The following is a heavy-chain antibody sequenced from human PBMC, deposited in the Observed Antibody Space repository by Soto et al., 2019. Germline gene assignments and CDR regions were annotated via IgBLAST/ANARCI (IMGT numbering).Heavy chain of an antibody. Sequence: ASVKVSCKASGYTFTGYYMHWVRQAPGQGLEWMGWINPNSGGTNYGQKFQGRVTMTRDTSISTAYMELSRLRSDDTAVYYCARDYSSSSDSFGYWGQGTLVTVSS. J-gene: IGHJ4*02. CDR2: INPNSGGT. CDR3: ARDYSSSSDSFGY. V-gene: IGHV1-2*02. D-gene: IGHD6-6*01. CDR1: GYTFTGYY.